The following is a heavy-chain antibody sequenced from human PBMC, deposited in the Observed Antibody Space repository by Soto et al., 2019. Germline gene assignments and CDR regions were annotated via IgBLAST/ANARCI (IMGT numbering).Heavy chain of an antibody. CDR2: ISTYNGDT. J-gene: IGHJ6*02. Sequence: ASVKVSCKASGYAFSTYGISWVRQAPGQGLEWMGWISTYNGDTNYVQNFQGRLTMTADTSTSTAYMELRSLRSGDTAVYYCARDQYPYFDWRVQESDYYYYYGMDVWGQGTTVTVSS. CDR1: GYAFSTYG. V-gene: IGHV1-18*01. D-gene: IGHD3-9*01. CDR3: ARDQYPYFDWRVQESDYYYYYGMDV.